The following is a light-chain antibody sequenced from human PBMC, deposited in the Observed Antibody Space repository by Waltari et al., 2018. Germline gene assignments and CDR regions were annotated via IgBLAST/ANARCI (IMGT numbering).Light chain of an antibody. CDR1: NIGIKS. CDR3: QVWDGGSNQYV. CDR2: DNS. J-gene: IGLJ1*01. V-gene: IGLV3-21*02. Sequence: SYVLTQPPSVSVAPGQTARITCGGNNIGIKSVHSYQQKPDQAPTLVVYDNSDRPSGIPERFSGSNSGNTATLIISRVDAGDEADYYCQVWDGGSNQYVFGTGTQVTVL.